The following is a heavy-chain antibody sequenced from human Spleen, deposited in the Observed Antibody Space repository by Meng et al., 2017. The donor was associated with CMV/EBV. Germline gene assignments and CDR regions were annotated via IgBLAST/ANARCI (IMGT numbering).Heavy chain of an antibody. D-gene: IGHD3-22*01. Sequence: ASVKVSCKASGYTFTSYYMHWVRQAPGQGLEWMGWMNPYSGGTKYSQKFQGRVTMTRDTSINTSYMEVRGLRPDDTAVYYCTREDFDSSGYWGKTFDIWGQGTMVTVSS. CDR3: TREDFDSSGYWGKTFDI. CDR1: GYTFTSYY. J-gene: IGHJ3*02. CDR2: MNPYSGGT. V-gene: IGHV1-2*02.